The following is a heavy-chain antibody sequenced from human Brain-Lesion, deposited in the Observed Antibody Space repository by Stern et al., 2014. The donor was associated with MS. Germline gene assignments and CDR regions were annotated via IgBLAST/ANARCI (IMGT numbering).Heavy chain of an antibody. D-gene: IGHD3-3*02. V-gene: IGHV4-31*03. J-gene: IGHJ2*01. CDR1: GGSVSSGGYF. Sequence: QVQLQESGPGLVKPLPTLSLTCTVSGGSVSSGGYFWNWLRPHPGKGLEWIGHVYYSGSIAYNPSLKSRVTISVDTSKNQFSLRLRSVTAADTAVYYCARNPALWYFDLWGRGTLAAVSS. CDR3: ARNPALWYFDL. CDR2: VYYSGSI.